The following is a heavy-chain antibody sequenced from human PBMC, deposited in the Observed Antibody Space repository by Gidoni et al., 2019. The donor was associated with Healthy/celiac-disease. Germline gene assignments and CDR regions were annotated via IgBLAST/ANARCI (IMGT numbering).Heavy chain of an antibody. D-gene: IGHD3-3*01. CDR1: GGSFSGYY. Sequence: QVQLQQWGAGLLKPSETLSLTCAVYGGSFSGYYWSWIRQPPGKGLEWIGEINHSGSTNYNPSLKSRVTRSGDTSKNQFSLKLSSVTAADTAVYYCAGGNGYYDFWNGYPLNWFDPWGQGTLVAVSA. CDR3: AGGNGYYDFWNGYPLNWFDP. CDR2: INHSGST. J-gene: IGHJ5*02. V-gene: IGHV4-34*01.